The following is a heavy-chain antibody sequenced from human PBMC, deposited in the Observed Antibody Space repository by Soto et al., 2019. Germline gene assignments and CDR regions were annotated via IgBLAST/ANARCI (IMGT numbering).Heavy chain of an antibody. Sequence: PGESLKISCKGSGYSFTRYWISWVRQMPGKGLEWMGRIDPGDSYTSYRPSFQGHVTISADKSISTAYLQWSSLKASDTAMYYCARQGDLDWDFDLWDRGTLVNGSS. J-gene: IGHJ2*01. CDR1: GYSFTRYW. CDR3: ARQGDLDWDFDL. V-gene: IGHV5-10-1*01. CDR2: IDPGDSYT.